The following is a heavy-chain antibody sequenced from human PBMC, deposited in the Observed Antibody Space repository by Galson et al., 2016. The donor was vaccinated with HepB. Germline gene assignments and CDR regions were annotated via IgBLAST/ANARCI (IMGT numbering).Heavy chain of an antibody. Sequence: GSLRLSCAGSEFTFGSYYFNWVRQAPGKGPEWVAQIRHKSDGSVTSYAASVKGRFTISREDSESSLFLQMNNLQTDDTAVYFCARESFYVLDVWGKGTTVTVSS. V-gene: IGHV3-72*01. CDR2: IRHKSDGSVT. CDR1: EFTFGSYY. J-gene: IGHJ6*04. CDR3: ARESFYVLDV.